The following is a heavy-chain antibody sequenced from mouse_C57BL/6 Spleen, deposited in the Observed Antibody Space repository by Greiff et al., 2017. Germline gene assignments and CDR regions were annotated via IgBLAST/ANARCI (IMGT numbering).Heavy chain of an antibody. CDR1: GYAFSSYW. CDR2: IYPGDGDT. V-gene: IGHV1-80*01. J-gene: IGHJ2*01. CDR3: ARSSDGYYPDY. D-gene: IGHD2-3*01. Sequence: QVQLQQSGAELVKPGASVKISCKASGYAFSSYWMNWVKQRPGKGLEWIGQIYPGDGDTNYKGKFKGKATLTADKSASTAYMQRSSLTSEDSAVYFCARSSDGYYPDYWGQGTTLTVSS.